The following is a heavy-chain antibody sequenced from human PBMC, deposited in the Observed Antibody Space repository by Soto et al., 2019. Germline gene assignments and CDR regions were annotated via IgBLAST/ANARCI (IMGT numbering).Heavy chain of an antibody. CDR2: ISGYNGNT. J-gene: IGHJ6*02. CDR3: AREGPAPYYYYGMHV. V-gene: IGHV1-18*01. Sequence: QVQLVQSGGEVKKPETSVKVSCKTSGYSFTSYGMSWALQVPGQGLEWMGWISGYNGNTNYAQKFQGRVTMTTHTSTSTAYMELRSLRSDDTAVYYCAREGPAPYYYYGMHVWGQGSTVAVSS. CDR1: GYSFTSYG.